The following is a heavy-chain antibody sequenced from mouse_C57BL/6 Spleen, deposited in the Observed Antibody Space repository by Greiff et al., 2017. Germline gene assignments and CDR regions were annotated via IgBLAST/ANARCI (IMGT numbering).Heavy chain of an antibody. CDR3: AKGAIYYYGSSYGNWYFDV. CDR1: GYTFTSYW. D-gene: IGHD1-1*01. CDR2: IDPSDSYT. Sequence: QVQLKESGAELVMPGASVKLSCKASGYTFTSYWMHWVKQRPGQGLEWIGEIDPSDSYTNYNQKFKGKYTLTVDKSSSTAYMQLSSLTSEDSAVYYCAKGAIYYYGSSYGNWYFDVWGTGTTVTVSS. V-gene: IGHV1-69*01. J-gene: IGHJ1*03.